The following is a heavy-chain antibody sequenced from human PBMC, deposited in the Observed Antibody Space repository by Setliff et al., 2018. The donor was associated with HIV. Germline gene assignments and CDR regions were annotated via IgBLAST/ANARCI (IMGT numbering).Heavy chain of an antibody. V-gene: IGHV4-39*07. D-gene: IGHD3-10*01. CDR1: GGSISSTNYY. CDR2: IYYSGST. Sequence: SETLSLTCTVSGGSISSTNYYWGWIRQPPGKGLEWIGTIYYSGSTYYNPSLESRVTLSVDTSKNEFSLKLSSVTAADTAVYYCGGSESSPRYFDYWGQGTLVTVSS. CDR3: GGSESSPRYFDY. J-gene: IGHJ4*02.